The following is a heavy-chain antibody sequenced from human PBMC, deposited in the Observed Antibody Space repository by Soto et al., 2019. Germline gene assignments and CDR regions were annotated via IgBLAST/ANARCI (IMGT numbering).Heavy chain of an antibody. CDR2: IDPSDSYT. V-gene: IGHV5-10-1*01. Sequence: GESLKISCKGSGYSFTSYWISWVRQMPGKGLEWMGRIDPSDSYTNYSPSFQGHVTISADKSISTAYLQWSSLKASDTAMYYCARQLIAAAGNYYYYGMDVWGQGTTVTVSS. CDR1: GYSFTSYW. D-gene: IGHD6-13*01. J-gene: IGHJ6*02. CDR3: ARQLIAAAGNYYYYGMDV.